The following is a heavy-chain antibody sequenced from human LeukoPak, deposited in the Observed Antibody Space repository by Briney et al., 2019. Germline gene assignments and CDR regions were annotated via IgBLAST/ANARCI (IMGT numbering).Heavy chain of an antibody. V-gene: IGHV4-34*01. Sequence: SETLSLTCAVYGGSFSGYYWSWIRQPPGKGREWIGEINHSGSTNYNPSLKSRVTISVDTSKNQFSLKLSSVTAADTAVYYCARGRGYSGSYFDYWGQGTLVTVSS. CDR1: GGSFSGYY. CDR2: INHSGST. D-gene: IGHD1-26*01. J-gene: IGHJ4*02. CDR3: ARGRGYSGSYFDY.